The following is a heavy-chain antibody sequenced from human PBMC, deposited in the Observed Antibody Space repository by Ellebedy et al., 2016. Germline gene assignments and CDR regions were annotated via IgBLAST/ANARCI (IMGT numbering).Heavy chain of an antibody. Sequence: GGSLRLXXAASGFTFGNFWMAWVPQAPGKALERVAHMSQDGSEKFYVDSVKGRFTISRDNAKNSLFLQMNSLRAEDTAVYYCATDTGNYWSSDYWGQGTLVTVSS. J-gene: IGHJ4*02. CDR2: MSQDGSEK. CDR3: ATDTGNYWSSDY. V-gene: IGHV3-7*04. CDR1: GFTFGNFW. D-gene: IGHD1-26*01.